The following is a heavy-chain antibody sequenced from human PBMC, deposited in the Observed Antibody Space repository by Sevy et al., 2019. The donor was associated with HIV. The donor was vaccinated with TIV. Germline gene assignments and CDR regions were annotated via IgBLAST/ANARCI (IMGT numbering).Heavy chain of an antibody. CDR2: INHSGST. CDR3: ARYRMAGNFDY. V-gene: IGHV4-34*01. J-gene: IGHJ4*01. D-gene: IGHD6-19*01. Sequence: SETLSLTCAVYGGSFSGYYWNWIRQPPGKGLEWIGEINHSGSTNYNPSLKSRVTISVDTSKNQFSLKLSSVTAADTAVYDCARYRMAGNFDYWGQGTLVTVSS. CDR1: GGSFSGYY.